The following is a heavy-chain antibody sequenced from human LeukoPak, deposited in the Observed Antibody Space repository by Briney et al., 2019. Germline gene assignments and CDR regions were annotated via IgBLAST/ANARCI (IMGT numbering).Heavy chain of an antibody. D-gene: IGHD6-25*01. V-gene: IGHV4-59*08. CDR1: GGSIGSYY. J-gene: IGHJ4*02. Sequence: SETLSLTCTVSGGSIGSYYWGWIRQPPGKGFEWIGYNSNSGSTDYNPSLKSRVTISVDTSKNQFSLKLSSLTAADTAMFYCVRHGGGYCFDYWGQGTLVTVSS. CDR2: NSNSGST. CDR3: VRHGGGYCFDY.